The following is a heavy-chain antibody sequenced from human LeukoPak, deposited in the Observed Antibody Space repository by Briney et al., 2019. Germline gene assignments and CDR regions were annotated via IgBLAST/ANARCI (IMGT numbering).Heavy chain of an antibody. V-gene: IGHV3-21*01. CDR1: GFTFSSYS. CDR2: ISSSSSYI. D-gene: IGHD2-15*01. Sequence: PGGSLRLSCAASGFTFSSYSMNWVRQAPGKGLEWVSSISSSSSYIYYADAVKGRFTISRVNAKNSLYLQMNSLRAEDTAVYYCARDMQGYCSGGSCTAFDSWGPGTLVTVSS. J-gene: IGHJ4*02. CDR3: ARDMQGYCSGGSCTAFDS.